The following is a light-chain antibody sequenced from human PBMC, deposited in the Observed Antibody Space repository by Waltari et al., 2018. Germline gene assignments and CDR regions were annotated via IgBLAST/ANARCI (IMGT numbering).Light chain of an antibody. CDR1: SSDVGPSNL. J-gene: IGLJ1*01. CDR3: CSYAGLGIYV. Sequence: QSGLTQPASVSGSPGQSITIPCTGTSSDVGPSNLVYWYQQYPGKAPKLMVYEVTKRTSGVSDRFSGSKSGNTASLTIYGLQSEDEADYYCCSYAGLGIYVFGTGTKVTVL. V-gene: IGLV2-23*02. CDR2: EVT.